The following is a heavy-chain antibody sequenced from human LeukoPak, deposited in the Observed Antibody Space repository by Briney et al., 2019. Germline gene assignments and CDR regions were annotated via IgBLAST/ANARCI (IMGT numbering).Heavy chain of an antibody. CDR2: TYPDDSDT. CDR1: GYTFLNNW. V-gene: IGHV5-51*01. CDR3: ARPAKFTFHYDTSDLYYFDS. Sequence: PGESLTISCKGSGYTFLNNWIAWVRQMPGKGLEWMGMTYPDDSDTRYSPSFQGQVTISADKSISTAYLQWSNLQASDTAMYYCARPAKFTFHYDTSDLYYFDSWGQGTLVNVSS. J-gene: IGHJ4*02. D-gene: IGHD3-22*01.